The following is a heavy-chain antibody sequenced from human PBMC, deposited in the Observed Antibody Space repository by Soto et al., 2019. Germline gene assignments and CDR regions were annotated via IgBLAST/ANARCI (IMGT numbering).Heavy chain of an antibody. Sequence: SQTLSLTCAIFGDSVSSSSAAWNWIRQSPSRGLEWLGRTYYRSKWYNDYAVSVKSRININPDTSKNQFSLQLNSVTPEDTAVYYCARVSEESQADYFHAMDVWGQGTTVTVSS. D-gene: IGHD3-16*02. CDR1: GDSVSSSSAA. CDR3: ARVSEESQADYFHAMDV. V-gene: IGHV6-1*01. CDR2: TYYRSKWYN. J-gene: IGHJ6*02.